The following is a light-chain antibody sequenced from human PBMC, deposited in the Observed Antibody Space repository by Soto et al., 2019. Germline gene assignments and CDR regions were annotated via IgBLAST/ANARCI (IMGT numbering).Light chain of an antibody. CDR2: DSS. CDR1: TSDIGAGYD. J-gene: IGLJ3*02. CDR3: QSYDSSSWV. Sequence: QSVLTQPPSVSGAPGQRVTISCTGSTSDIGAGYDVQWYQQLPGTAPKLLLYDSSNRPSGVPDRFSGSKSDTSASLVIAGLRSEDEAYYYCQSYDSSSWVFGGGTQLTVL. V-gene: IGLV1-40*01.